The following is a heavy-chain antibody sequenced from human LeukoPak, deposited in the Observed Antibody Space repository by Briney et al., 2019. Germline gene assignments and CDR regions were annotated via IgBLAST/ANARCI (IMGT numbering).Heavy chain of an antibody. CDR2: INKDGREK. J-gene: IGHJ4*02. CDR1: GFTFSSYW. V-gene: IGHV3-7*04. Sequence: GGSLRLSCAASGFTFSSYWMSWVRQAPGKGLEWVANINKDGREKYYVDSVKGGFTISRDNAKNSLYLQMNSLRAEDTAVYFCARGDKFSGDYWGQGTLVTVSS. D-gene: IGHD2-15*01. CDR3: ARGDKFSGDY.